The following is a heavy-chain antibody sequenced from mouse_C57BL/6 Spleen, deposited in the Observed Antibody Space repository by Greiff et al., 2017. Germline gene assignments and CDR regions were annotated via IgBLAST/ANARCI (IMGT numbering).Heavy chain of an antibody. CDR3: ARTYYYGTWYFDV. D-gene: IGHD1-1*01. CDR1: GYTFTSYW. Sequence: QVQLQQPGAELVMPGASVKLSCKASGYTFTSYWMHWVKQRPGQGLEWIGEIDPSDSYTNYNQKFKGKSTLTVDKSSSTAYMQLSSLTSEDSAVYYCARTYYYGTWYFDVWGTGTTVTVSS. V-gene: IGHV1-69*01. CDR2: IDPSDSYT. J-gene: IGHJ1*03.